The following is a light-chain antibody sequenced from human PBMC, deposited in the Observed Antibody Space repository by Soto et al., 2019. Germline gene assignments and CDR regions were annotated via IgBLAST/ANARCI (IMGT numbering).Light chain of an antibody. CDR3: SAYAGSNNVV. V-gene: IGLV2-8*01. J-gene: IGLJ2*01. Sequence: QSVLTQPPSASGSPGQSVTISCTGTSSDVGGYSHVSWYQQHPGKAPKLIIYEVSKRPSGVPDRFSGSKSGNTASLTVSGLQAEDEADYYCSAYAGSNNVVFGGGTKLTVL. CDR1: SSDVGGYSH. CDR2: EVS.